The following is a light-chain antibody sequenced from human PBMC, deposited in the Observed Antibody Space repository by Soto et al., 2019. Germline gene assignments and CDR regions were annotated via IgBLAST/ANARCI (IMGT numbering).Light chain of an antibody. CDR2: EVS. Sequence: QSVLTQPASVSGSPGQSLAISCTGTTSDVGGYNYVSWCQQHPGKVPKLLIHEVSNRPSGVSNRFSGSKSGNTASLTISGLQAEDEADYYCLSKTSTISYVFGTGTKVTVL. J-gene: IGLJ1*01. CDR1: TSDVGGYNY. V-gene: IGLV2-14*01. CDR3: LSKTSTISYV.